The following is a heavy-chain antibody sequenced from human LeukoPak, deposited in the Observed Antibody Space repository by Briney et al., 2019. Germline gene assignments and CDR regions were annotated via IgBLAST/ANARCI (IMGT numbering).Heavy chain of an antibody. Sequence: SSETLSLTCTVSGGSISSYYWSWIRQPPGKGLEWLGYIYYSGSTNYNPSLKSRVTISVDTSKNQFSLKLSSVTAADTAVYYCARGALVVPAAIRLDYWGQGTLVTVSS. CDR1: GGSISSYY. CDR3: ARGALVVPAAIRLDY. CDR2: IYYSGST. D-gene: IGHD2-2*02. J-gene: IGHJ4*02. V-gene: IGHV4-59*01.